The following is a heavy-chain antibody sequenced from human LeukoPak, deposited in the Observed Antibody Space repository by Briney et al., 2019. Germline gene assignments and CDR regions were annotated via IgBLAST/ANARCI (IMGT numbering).Heavy chain of an antibody. J-gene: IGHJ5*02. CDR2: ISAHTGTT. Sequence: ASVNVSCKASGYTFTSYGISWVRQAPGQGLEWMGWISAHTGTTNYAQKFQGRVTMTIDTSTSTAFMELRSLRSDDTAVYYCARMARIWFGESWYNWFDPWGQGTLVTVSS. CDR3: ARMARIWFGESWYNWFDP. D-gene: IGHD3-10*01. CDR1: GYTFTSYG. V-gene: IGHV1-18*01.